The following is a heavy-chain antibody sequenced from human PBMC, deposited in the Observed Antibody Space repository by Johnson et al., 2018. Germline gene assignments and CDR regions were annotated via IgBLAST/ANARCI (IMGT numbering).Heavy chain of an antibody. CDR3: TRDGFWGGYWIRTRDFQH. CDR2: IRSKAYGGTT. Sequence: EVQLLESGGGLVKPGRSLRLSCTASGFTFGDYAMSWFRQAPGKGLEWVGFIRSKAYGGTTEYAASVKGRFTISRDDSKSIAYLQMNSLKTEDTAVYYCTRDGFWGGYWIRTRDFQHWGQGTLVTVSS. J-gene: IGHJ1*01. D-gene: IGHD3-3*01. CDR1: GFTFGDYA. V-gene: IGHV3-49*05.